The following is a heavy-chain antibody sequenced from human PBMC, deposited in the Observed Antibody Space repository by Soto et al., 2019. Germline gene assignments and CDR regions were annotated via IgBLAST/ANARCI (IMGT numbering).Heavy chain of an antibody. D-gene: IGHD3-10*01. CDR3: ATGGGSYGSGRPPAYYYYYGMDV. J-gene: IGHJ6*02. Sequence: GASVKVSCKVSGYTLTELSMHWVRQAPGKGLEWMGGFDPEDGETIYAQKFQGRVTMTEDTSTDTAYMELSSLRSEDTAVYYCATGGGSYGSGRPPAYYYYYGMDVWGQGTTVTVSS. CDR1: GYTLTELS. CDR2: FDPEDGET. V-gene: IGHV1-24*01.